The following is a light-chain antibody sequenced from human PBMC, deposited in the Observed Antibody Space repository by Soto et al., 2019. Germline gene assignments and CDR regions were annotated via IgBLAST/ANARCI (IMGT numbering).Light chain of an antibody. CDR2: DVS. V-gene: IGLV2-11*01. Sequence: QSVLTQPRSVSGSPGQSVTISCTGNSSEIGSYNYVSWYQQHPGKAPKLMIYDVSKRPSGVPDRFSGSKSVNTASLTISGLQAEDEADYYCCSYAGTHTFVFGGGTKVTVL. J-gene: IGLJ3*02. CDR3: CSYAGTHTFV. CDR1: SSEIGSYNY.